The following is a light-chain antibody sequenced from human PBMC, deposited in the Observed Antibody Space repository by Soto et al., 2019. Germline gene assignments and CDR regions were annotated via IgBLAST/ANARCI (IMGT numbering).Light chain of an antibody. CDR2: EVS. CDR3: SSYTGSSTYV. CDR1: SSDVGTYNY. J-gene: IGLJ1*01. V-gene: IGLV2-14*01. Sequence: QSVLTQPASVSGSPGQSITISCTGTSSDVGTYNYVSWYQLHPGKAPKLMVYEVSNRPSGVSNRFSGSKSGNTASLTISGLQAEDEAEYHCSSYTGSSTYVFGTGTKLTVL.